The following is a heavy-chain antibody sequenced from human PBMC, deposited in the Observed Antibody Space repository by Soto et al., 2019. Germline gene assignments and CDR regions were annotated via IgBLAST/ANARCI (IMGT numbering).Heavy chain of an antibody. CDR2: INPTSRVT. J-gene: IGHJ4*02. D-gene: IGHD2-8*01. V-gene: IGHV1-2*02. CDR1: GYTFTGYY. Sequence: SVKVSCKASGYTFTGYYMHWVRQAPGQGLEWMVWINPTSRVTNYAQRFQGRVTMTRDTSISTAYMELSRLTSDDTPVYYCARGVFWEDIVLRVYAYFDHWGQGTLVTVSS. CDR3: ARGVFWEDIVLRVYAYFDH.